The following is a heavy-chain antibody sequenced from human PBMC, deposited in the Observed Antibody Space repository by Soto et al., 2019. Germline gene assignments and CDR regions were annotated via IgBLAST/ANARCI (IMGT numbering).Heavy chain of an antibody. CDR2: IWYDGSNK. Sequence: GGSLRLSCAASGFTFSSYGMHWVRQAPGKGLEWVAVIWYDGSNKYYADSVKGRFTISRDNSKNTLYLQMNSLRAEDTAVYYCARGDSSGYYYSGVYYYYGMDVWGQGTTVTVSS. V-gene: IGHV3-33*01. CDR1: GFTFSSYG. D-gene: IGHD3-22*01. CDR3: ARGDSSGYYYSGVYYYYGMDV. J-gene: IGHJ6*02.